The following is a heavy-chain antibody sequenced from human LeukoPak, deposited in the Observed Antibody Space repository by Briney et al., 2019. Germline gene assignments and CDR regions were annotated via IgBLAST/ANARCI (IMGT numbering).Heavy chain of an antibody. J-gene: IGHJ4*02. Sequence: GASVKVSCKASGYTFTSYGISWVRQAPGQGLEWMGWISAYNGNTNYAQKLQGRVTMTTDTSTSTAYMELRSLRSDDTAVYYCARVFVEWELLSYFDYWGQGTLVTVSS. CDR3: ARVFVEWELLSYFDY. CDR1: GYTFTSYG. CDR2: ISAYNGNT. D-gene: IGHD1-26*01. V-gene: IGHV1-18*01.